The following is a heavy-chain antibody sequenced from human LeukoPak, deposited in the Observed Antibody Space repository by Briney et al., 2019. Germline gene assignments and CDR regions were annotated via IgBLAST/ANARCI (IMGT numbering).Heavy chain of an antibody. CDR3: ARELGSYGFWYYGMDV. CDR1: GFTLSSYS. D-gene: IGHD2-15*01. J-gene: IGHJ6*02. Sequence: GGSLRLSFAASGFTLSSYSIKWVRQAPGEGVEWVSYICSSSSTIYYADSVKGRFTISRDNAKNSLYLQMNSLRAEDTAVYYCARELGSYGFWYYGMDVWGQGATVTVSS. CDR2: ICSSSSTI. V-gene: IGHV3-48*01.